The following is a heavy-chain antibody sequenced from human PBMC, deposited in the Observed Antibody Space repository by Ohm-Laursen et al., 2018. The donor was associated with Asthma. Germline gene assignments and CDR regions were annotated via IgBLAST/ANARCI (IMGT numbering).Heavy chain of an antibody. V-gene: IGHV4-31*02. J-gene: IGHJ4*02. Sequence: TLSLTWTVSGGSISSGGYYWSWIRQHPGKGLEWIGYIYYSGLTYSNPSLRSRVIISVDTSKNQFSLNLTSVTAADTAVYYRARGAFYYESTGYYFFDHWGQGALVTVSS. CDR1: GGSISSGGYY. CDR3: ARGAFYYESTGYYFFDH. D-gene: IGHD3-22*01. CDR2: IYYSGLT.